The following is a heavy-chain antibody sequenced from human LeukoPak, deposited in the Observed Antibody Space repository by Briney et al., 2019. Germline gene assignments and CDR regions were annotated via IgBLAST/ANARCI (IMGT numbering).Heavy chain of an antibody. D-gene: IGHD3-10*01. CDR3: AEGAALWFGELLIYFDY. J-gene: IGHJ4*02. CDR1: GFTFSSYA. CDR2: ISGSGGST. Sequence: GGSLRLSCAASGFTFSSYAMSWVRQAPGKGLEWVSAISGSGGSTYYADSVKGRFTISRDNSKNTLYLQMNSLRAEDTAVYYCAEGAALWFGELLIYFDYWGQGTLVTVSS. V-gene: IGHV3-23*01.